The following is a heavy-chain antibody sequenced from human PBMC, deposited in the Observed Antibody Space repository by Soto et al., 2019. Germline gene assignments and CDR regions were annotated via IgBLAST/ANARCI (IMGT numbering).Heavy chain of an antibody. D-gene: IGHD3-16*01. V-gene: IGHV3-30*18. CDR1: GFTFSSYG. CDR3: AKTSGYDYVWGSSGLDP. Sequence: PGGSLRLSCAASGFTFSSYGMHWVRQAPGKGLEWVAIISYDGSNTYYADSVKGRFTISRDNSKNTLYLQMNSLRAEDTSVYYCAKTSGYDYVWGSSGLDPWGQGTLVTVSS. CDR2: ISYDGSNT. J-gene: IGHJ5*02.